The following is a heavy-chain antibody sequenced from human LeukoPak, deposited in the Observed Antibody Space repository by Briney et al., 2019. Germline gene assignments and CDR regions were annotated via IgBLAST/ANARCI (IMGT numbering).Heavy chain of an antibody. J-gene: IGHJ4*02. D-gene: IGHD5-12*01. CDR2: ISSSGSYI. V-gene: IGHV3-21*01. Sequence: GGSLRLSCAASGFTFSSYSMNWVRQAPGKGLEGVSSISSSGSYIYYADSVKGRFTISRDNAKNSLYLQMNSLRAEDTAVYYCARGVSRYSGYNLAYWGQGTLVTVSS. CDR3: ARGVSRYSGYNLAY. CDR1: GFTFSSYS.